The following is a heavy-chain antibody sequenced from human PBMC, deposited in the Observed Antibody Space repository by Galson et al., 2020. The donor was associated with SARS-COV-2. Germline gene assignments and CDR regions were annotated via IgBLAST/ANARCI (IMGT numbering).Heavy chain of an antibody. CDR2: IYPGDSDT. J-gene: IGHJ6*02. V-gene: IGHV5-51*01. D-gene: IGHD2-2*01. Sequence: GESLKISCKGSGYSFTSYWIGWVRQMPGKGLEWLGIIYPGDSDTRYSPSFQGQVTISADKSISTAYLQWSSLKASDTAMYYCARCHGVVGYCSSTSCRNHPDYYYYGMDVWGQGTTVTVSS. CDR1: GYSFTSYW. CDR3: ARCHGVVGYCSSTSCRNHPDYYYYGMDV.